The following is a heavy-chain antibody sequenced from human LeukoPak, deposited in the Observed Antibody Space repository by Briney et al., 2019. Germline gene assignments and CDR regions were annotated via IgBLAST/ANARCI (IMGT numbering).Heavy chain of an antibody. V-gene: IGHV4-4*07. CDR1: GDSISSYY. D-gene: IGHD3-10*01. CDR3: AGSGSYYTGHWFDP. Sequence: SETLSLTCTVSGDSISSYYRSWIRQPAGKGLEWIGRIYTSGSTDYNPSLKSRVTMSVDTSKNQFSLKLSSVTAADTAVYYCAGSGSYYTGHWFDPWGQGTLVTVSS. CDR2: IYTSGST. J-gene: IGHJ5*02.